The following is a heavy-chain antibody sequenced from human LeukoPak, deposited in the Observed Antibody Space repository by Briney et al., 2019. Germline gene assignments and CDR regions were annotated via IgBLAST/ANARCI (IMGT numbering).Heavy chain of an antibody. J-gene: IGHJ4*02. V-gene: IGHV5-51*01. CDR2: IYPGDSDT. CDR3: ARSIASAGTFFDY. Sequence: GESLKISCKGSGYNFTSYWIGWVRQMPGKGLEWMGIIYPGDSDTRYSPSFQGQVNISADKSISTAYLQWSSLKASDTAMYYCARSIASAGTFFDYWGQGSLVTVSS. CDR1: GYNFTSYW. D-gene: IGHD6-13*01.